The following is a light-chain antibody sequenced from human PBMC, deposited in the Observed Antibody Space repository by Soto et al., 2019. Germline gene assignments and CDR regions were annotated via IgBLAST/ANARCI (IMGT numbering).Light chain of an antibody. Sequence: EIVLTQSPATLSLSPGERATLSCRASQSVSSYLAWYQQKPGQAPSLLIHGAFTRATGIPARFSGTGSGTEFTLTISSLQSEDFALYYCQQYNDWPLTFGQGTKVDI. V-gene: IGKV3-15*01. CDR1: QSVSSY. CDR3: QQYNDWPLT. CDR2: GAF. J-gene: IGKJ1*01.